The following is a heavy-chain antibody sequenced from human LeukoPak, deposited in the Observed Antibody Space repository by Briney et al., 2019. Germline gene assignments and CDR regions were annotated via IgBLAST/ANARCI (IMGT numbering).Heavy chain of an antibody. D-gene: IGHD3-10*01. J-gene: IGHJ4*02. Sequence: GGSLRLSCAASGFTFSSYWMHWVRQAPGKGLVWVSRINSDGSSTSYADSVKGRFTISRDSAKNTLYLQMNSLRAEDTAVYYCARVSPGELLYDYWGQGTLVTVSS. CDR3: ARVSPGELLYDY. CDR2: INSDGSST. V-gene: IGHV3-74*01. CDR1: GFTFSSYW.